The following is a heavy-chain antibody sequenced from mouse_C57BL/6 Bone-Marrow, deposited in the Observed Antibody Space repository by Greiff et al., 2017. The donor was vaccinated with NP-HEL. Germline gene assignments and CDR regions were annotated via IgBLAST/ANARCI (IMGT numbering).Heavy chain of an antibody. V-gene: IGHV5-4*01. CDR3: ARDRAADY. CDR2: ISDGGSYT. Sequence: EVKLMESGGGLVKPGGSLKLSCAASGFTFSSYAMSWVRQTPEKRLEWVATISDGGSYTYYPDHVTGRFTISRDNAKNNLYLQMSHLKSEDTAMYYCARDRAADYWGKGTTLTVSS. CDR1: GFTFSSYA. J-gene: IGHJ2*01. D-gene: IGHD3-1*01.